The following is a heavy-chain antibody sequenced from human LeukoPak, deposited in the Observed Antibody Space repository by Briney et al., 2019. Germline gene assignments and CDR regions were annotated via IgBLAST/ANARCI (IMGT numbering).Heavy chain of an antibody. D-gene: IGHD6-19*01. J-gene: IGHJ5*01. V-gene: IGHV3-7*05. CDR2: IREDGSEK. CDR1: GFTFNNYW. Sequence: PGGSLRLSCVAPGFTFNNYWMNWVRQAPGRGLEWVANIREDGSEKHYLDSVKGRFTITRENAKNSLYLQMDNLRAEDTAVYFCTRAGYSSGFDSWGQGTLVTVSS. CDR3: TRAGYSSGFDS.